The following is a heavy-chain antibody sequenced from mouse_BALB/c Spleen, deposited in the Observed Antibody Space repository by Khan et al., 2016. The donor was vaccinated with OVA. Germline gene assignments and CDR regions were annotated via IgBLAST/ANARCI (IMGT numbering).Heavy chain of an antibody. J-gene: IGHJ3*01. CDR2: ISSGGSYT. CDR1: GFTFSNYG. CDR3: ARLAYYYNSEGFAY. V-gene: IGHV5-6*01. D-gene: IGHD1-1*01. Sequence: EVELVESGGDLVKPGGSLKLSCAASGFTFSNYGMSWVRQAPDKRLEWVATISSGGSYTYYPDNVKGRFTISRDNAKNTLYLQMSSLKSEDTAMYYCARLAYYYNSEGFAYWGQGTLVTVSA.